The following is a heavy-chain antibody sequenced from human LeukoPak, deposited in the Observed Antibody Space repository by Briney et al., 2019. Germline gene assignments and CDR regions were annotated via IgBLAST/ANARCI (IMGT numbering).Heavy chain of an antibody. CDR1: GFTFSSYA. CDR2: ISYDGGNK. V-gene: IGHV3-30-3*01. D-gene: IGHD7-27*01. CDR3: ARSPGPFDY. Sequence: AGGSLRLSCAASGFTFSSYAMHRVRQAPGKGLEWVAVISYDGGNKYYADSVKGRFTISRDNSKNTLYLQMNSLRAEDTAVYYRARSPGPFDYWGQGTLVTVSS. J-gene: IGHJ4*02.